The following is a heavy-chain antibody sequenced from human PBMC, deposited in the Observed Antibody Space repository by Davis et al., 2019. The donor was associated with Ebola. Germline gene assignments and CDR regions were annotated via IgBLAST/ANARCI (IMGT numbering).Heavy chain of an antibody. CDR1: GGSFSGYY. V-gene: IGHV4-34*01. D-gene: IGHD6-13*01. J-gene: IGHJ4*02. Sequence: MPGGSLRLSCAVYGGSFSGYYWSWIRQPPGKGLEWIGEINHSGSTNYNPSLKSRVTMSVDSSKNQFSLNLTSVTAADTAVYYCARLRIAAAVHFDYWGQGTLVTVSS. CDR3: ARLRIAAAVHFDY. CDR2: INHSGST.